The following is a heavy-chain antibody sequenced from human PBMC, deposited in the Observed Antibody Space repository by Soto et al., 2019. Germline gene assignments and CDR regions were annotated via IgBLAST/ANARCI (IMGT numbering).Heavy chain of an antibody. Sequence: PSQTLSLTCAISGDSVSSNSAAWNWIRQSPSRGLEWLGRTYCRSKWYNDYAVSVKSRITINPDTSKNQFSLQLNSVTPEDTAVYYCARDRYCSSTSCYYYYYGMDVWGQGTTVTVSS. D-gene: IGHD2-2*01. CDR2: TYCRSKWYN. J-gene: IGHJ6*02. CDR3: ARDRYCSSTSCYYYYYGMDV. CDR1: GDSVSSNSAA. V-gene: IGHV6-1*01.